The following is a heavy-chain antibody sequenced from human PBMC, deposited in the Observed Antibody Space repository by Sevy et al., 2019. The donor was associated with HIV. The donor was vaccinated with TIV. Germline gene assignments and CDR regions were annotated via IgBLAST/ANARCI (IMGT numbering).Heavy chain of an antibody. Sequence: ASVKVSCKTSGYNFYIHWVRQAPGQGLEWMGRVTPNSGVTTYAQRFQGRVAMTMDTSISTAYMELSGLKSDDTAIYYCAGQSLGWYNWFDPWGQGTLVTVSS. V-gene: IGHV1-2*06. CDR3: AGQSLGWYNWFDP. CDR1: GYNFY. CDR2: VTPNSGVT. J-gene: IGHJ5*02. D-gene: IGHD6-19*01.